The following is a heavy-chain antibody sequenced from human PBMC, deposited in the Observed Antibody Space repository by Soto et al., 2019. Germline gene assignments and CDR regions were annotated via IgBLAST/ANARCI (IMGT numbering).Heavy chain of an antibody. V-gene: IGHV3-30-3*01. Sequence: QVQLVESGGGVVQPGRSLRLSCAASGFTFSSYAMHWVRRAPGKGLEWMAVVSYDGSTKYYADSVKGRFTISRDNSKNTLYLQMNCLRPEDTAVYYCAGDGGGYWGQGTPVIVSS. J-gene: IGHJ4*02. D-gene: IGHD3-16*01. CDR3: AGDGGGY. CDR2: VSYDGSTK. CDR1: GFTFSSYA.